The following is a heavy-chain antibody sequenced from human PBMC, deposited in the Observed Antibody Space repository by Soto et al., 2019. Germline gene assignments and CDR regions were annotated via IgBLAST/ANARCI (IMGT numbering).Heavy chain of an antibody. CDR3: ARGLHSLFDY. CDR2: ISWNSGGM. D-gene: IGHD2-21*01. Sequence: SLRLSCTTSGFTFDDYAMHWVRRPPGKGLEWVSGISWNSGGMGYADSVKARFTISRDNAKRSLHLQMNSLRAEDTAVYYCARGLHSLFDYWGQGTLVTVSS. J-gene: IGHJ4*02. CDR1: GFTFDDYA. V-gene: IGHV3-9*01.